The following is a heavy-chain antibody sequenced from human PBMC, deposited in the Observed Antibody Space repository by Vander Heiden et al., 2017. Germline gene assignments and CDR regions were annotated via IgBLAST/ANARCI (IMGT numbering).Heavy chain of an antibody. D-gene: IGHD2-15*01. Sequence: QVQLVESGGSVVQPGRSLRLSCAASGFTFSSYAMHWVRQAPGKGLEWVAVISYDGSNKYYADSVKGRVTISRDNSKNTLYLQMNSLRAEDTAVYYCARDPCSGGSCYSVSGFDYWGQGTLVTVSS. V-gene: IGHV3-30-3*01. CDR1: GFTFSSYA. J-gene: IGHJ4*02. CDR2: ISYDGSNK. CDR3: ARDPCSGGSCYSVSGFDY.